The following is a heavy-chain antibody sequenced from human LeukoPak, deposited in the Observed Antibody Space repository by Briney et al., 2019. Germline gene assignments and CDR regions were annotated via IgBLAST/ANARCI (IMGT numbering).Heavy chain of an antibody. CDR1: GFAFSDYY. Sequence: GGSLRLSWAASGFAFSDYYMSWIRQAPGKGLGLVSYISSSGSTIYYADSVKGRFTISRDNAKNSLYLQINSLRAEDTAVYYCARDPYSGRYGDYYYYYMDVWGKGTTVTISS. J-gene: IGHJ6*03. V-gene: IGHV3-11*04. CDR2: ISSSGSTI. CDR3: ARDPYSGRYGDYYYYYMDV. D-gene: IGHD1-26*01.